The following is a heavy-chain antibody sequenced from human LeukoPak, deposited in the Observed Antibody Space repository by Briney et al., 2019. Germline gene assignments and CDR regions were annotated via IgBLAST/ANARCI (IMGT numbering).Heavy chain of an antibody. CDR1: GFTFSNYA. Sequence: GGSLRLSCAASGFTFSNYAMHWVRQAPGKGLEWVAIVSHDGRNHYYAESVKGRFTISRDSSKNTVSLQMNSLRAGDSALYYCGRDPSARVTIDFWGQGTLVTVSS. J-gene: IGHJ4*02. D-gene: IGHD5-24*01. CDR2: VSHDGRNH. CDR3: GRDPSARVTIDF. V-gene: IGHV3-30*04.